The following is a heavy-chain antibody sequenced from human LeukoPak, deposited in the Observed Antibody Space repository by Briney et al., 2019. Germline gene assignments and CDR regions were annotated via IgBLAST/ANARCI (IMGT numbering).Heavy chain of an antibody. D-gene: IGHD3-22*01. CDR2: IYYSGYT. J-gene: IGHJ4*02. CDR1: GGSLSDSNYY. V-gene: IGHV4-39*07. CDR3: ARAPYYYDSSGYFDY. Sequence: AETLSLTCTVSGGSLSDSNYYWGWIRQSPGKGLEWIASIYYSGYTYYNPSLKSRVTISVDTSKNQFSLKLSSVTAADTAVYYCARAPYYYDSSGYFDYWGQGTLVTVSS.